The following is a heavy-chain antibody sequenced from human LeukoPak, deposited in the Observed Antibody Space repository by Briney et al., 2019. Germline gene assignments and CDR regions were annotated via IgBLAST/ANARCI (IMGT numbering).Heavy chain of an antibody. CDR1: GLSFSSYC. V-gene: IGHV3-21*01. J-gene: IGHJ3*02. D-gene: IGHD4-17*01. CDR3: ARFLYGVTYGDVFGI. CDR2: ISSSSSYI. Sequence: PGGSLRLSCAASGLSFSSYCVDCVRQAPGKGLEWVSSISSSSSYIYYADSVKGRFTISRDNAKNSLYLQMNSLRAEDKAVYYCARFLYGVTYGDVFGIWGQGTMVTVSS.